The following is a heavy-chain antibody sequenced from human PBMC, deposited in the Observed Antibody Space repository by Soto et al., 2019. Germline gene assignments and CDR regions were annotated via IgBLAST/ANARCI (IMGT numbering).Heavy chain of an antibody. J-gene: IGHJ4*02. D-gene: IGHD3-16*01. CDR1: GFSFTTFE. CDR3: VGGGLPYFDY. Sequence: EVQVVESGGGLVQPGGSLRLSCAASGFSFTTFEMNWVRQAPGKGLEWLSYISGGGGTMYYADSVKGRFTISRDNTKNSLFLQMSSLRDEDTGVYFCVGGGLPYFDYWGQGALVTVSS. CDR2: ISGGGGTM. V-gene: IGHV3-48*03.